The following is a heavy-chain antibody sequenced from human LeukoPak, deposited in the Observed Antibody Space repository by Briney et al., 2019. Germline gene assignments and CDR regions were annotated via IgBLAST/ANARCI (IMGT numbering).Heavy chain of an antibody. CDR3: ARAGITGTLLGEDY. V-gene: IGHV1-18*01. D-gene: IGHD1-7*01. CDR1: GYTFTSYG. J-gene: IGHJ4*02. CDR2: ISAYNGNT. Sequence: GASVKVSCKASGYTFTSYGISWVRQPPGEGLEWMGWISAYNGNTNYAQKLQGRVTMTTDTSTSTAYMELRSLRSDDTAVYYCARAGITGTLLGEDYWGQGTLVTVSS.